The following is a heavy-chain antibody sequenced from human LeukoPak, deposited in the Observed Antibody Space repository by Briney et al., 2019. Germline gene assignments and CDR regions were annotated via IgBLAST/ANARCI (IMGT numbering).Heavy chain of an antibody. Sequence: ASVKVSCKASGYTSTSYGISWVRQAPGQGLEWMGWISAYNGNTNYAQKLQGRVTMTTDTSTSTAYMELRSLRSDDTAVYYCARVQEGSSGWRYNWFDPWGQGTLVTVSS. CDR3: ARVQEGSSGWRYNWFDP. D-gene: IGHD6-19*01. J-gene: IGHJ5*02. CDR1: GYTSTSYG. V-gene: IGHV1-18*01. CDR2: ISAYNGNT.